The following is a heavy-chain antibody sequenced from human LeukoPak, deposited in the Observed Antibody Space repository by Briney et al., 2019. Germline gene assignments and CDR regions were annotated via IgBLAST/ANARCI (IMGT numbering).Heavy chain of an antibody. J-gene: IGHJ4*02. V-gene: IGHV4-34*01. D-gene: IGHD5-12*01. CDR3: ARGRARMTRAYFDY. Sequence: SETLSLTCAVYGGSFSGYYWSWIRQPPGKGLEWIGDINHSGSTNHNPSLKSRVTISVDTSKNQFPLKLSPVTAADTAVYYCARGRARMTRAYFDYWGQGTLVTVSS. CDR2: INHSGST. CDR1: GGSFSGYY.